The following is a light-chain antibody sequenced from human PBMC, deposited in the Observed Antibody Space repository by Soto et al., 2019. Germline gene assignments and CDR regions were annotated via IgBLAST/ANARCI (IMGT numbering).Light chain of an antibody. CDR2: DVI. Sequence: QSALTQPRSVSGSPGQSVTTSCTGTSSDVGIYNYVSWYQHHPGKAPKLIIYDVIKRPSGVPDRFSGSKSGITASLTISGLQADDEADYYCCSYAATSTLVFGGGTKVTAL. CDR3: CSYAATSTLV. J-gene: IGLJ3*02. V-gene: IGLV2-11*01. CDR1: SSDVGIYNY.